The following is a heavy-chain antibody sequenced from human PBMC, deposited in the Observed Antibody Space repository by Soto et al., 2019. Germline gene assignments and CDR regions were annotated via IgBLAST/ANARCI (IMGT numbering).Heavy chain of an antibody. Sequence: GGSLRLSCAASGFTFSSYAMSWVRQAPGKGLEWVSAISGSGGSTYYADSVKGRFTISRDNSMNALYLQMNSLRAEDTAVYYCAKEPNMVVVVGGADYWGQGTLVTVSS. V-gene: IGHV3-23*01. D-gene: IGHD3-22*01. CDR3: AKEPNMVVVVGGADY. J-gene: IGHJ4*02. CDR1: GFTFSSYA. CDR2: ISGSGGST.